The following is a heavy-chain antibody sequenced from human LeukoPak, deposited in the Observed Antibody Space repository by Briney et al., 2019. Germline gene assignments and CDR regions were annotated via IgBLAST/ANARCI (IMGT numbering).Heavy chain of an antibody. CDR3: ARGDYGGDYFDY. V-gene: IGHV3-11*05. J-gene: IGHJ4*02. D-gene: IGHD4-23*01. CDR1: GFTFSDHY. Sequence: GGSLRLSCEVSGFTFSDHYMSWIRRAPGKRLEGGSYISSGSTYTNYADPVKGRYTISRDNAKNSLYLQMNSLRAEDTAVYYCARGDYGGDYFDYGGLGTLVTVSS. CDR2: ISSGSTYT.